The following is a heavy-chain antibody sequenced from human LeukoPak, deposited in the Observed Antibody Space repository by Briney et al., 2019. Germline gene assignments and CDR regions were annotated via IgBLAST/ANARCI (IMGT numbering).Heavy chain of an antibody. D-gene: IGHD3-22*01. V-gene: IGHV3-30*02. CDR2: IRYDGSNK. Sequence: PGGSLRLSCAASGFTFSSYGMHWVRQAPGKGLEWVAFIRYDGSNKYYADSVKGRFTISRDNSKNTLYLQMNSLRAEDTAVYYCATAPDPYYYDSSGYYYDYFDYWGQGTLVTVSS. J-gene: IGHJ4*02. CDR3: ATAPDPYYYDSSGYYYDYFDY. CDR1: GFTFSSYG.